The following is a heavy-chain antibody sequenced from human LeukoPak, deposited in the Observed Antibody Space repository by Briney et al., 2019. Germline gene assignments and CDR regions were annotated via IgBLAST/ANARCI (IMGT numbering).Heavy chain of an antibody. D-gene: IGHD5-12*01. J-gene: IGHJ6*03. CDR2: ISYDGSNK. V-gene: IGHV3-30*04. Sequence: GGSLRLSCAASGFTFSNYAMHWVRQAPGKGLEWVAVISYDGSNKFYADSVKGRFTISRDNSKNTLHLQMNSLRAEDTAVYYCARSLATSFYYMDVWGKGTTVTVSS. CDR1: GFTFSNYA. CDR3: ARSLATSFYYMDV.